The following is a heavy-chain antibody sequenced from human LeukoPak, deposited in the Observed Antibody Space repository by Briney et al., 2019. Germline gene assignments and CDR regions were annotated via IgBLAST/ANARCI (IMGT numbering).Heavy chain of an antibody. Sequence: GGSLRLSCAASGFTFSSSWMKWVRQAPGKGLEWVAVISYDGINKYYADSVKGRFTISRDNSKDTLYLQMNSLRAEDTAVYYCAKDNSGSSTGGYYFDSWGQGTLVTVSS. CDR2: ISYDGINK. D-gene: IGHD1-26*01. V-gene: IGHV3-30*18. CDR1: GFTFSSSW. J-gene: IGHJ4*02. CDR3: AKDNSGSSTGGYYFDS.